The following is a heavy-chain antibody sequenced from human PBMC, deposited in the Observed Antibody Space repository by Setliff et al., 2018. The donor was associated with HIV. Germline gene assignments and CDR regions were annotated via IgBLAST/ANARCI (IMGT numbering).Heavy chain of an antibody. CDR3: ARGGLGVVGAIDH. Sequence: LSLTCAVYGGSFSGYYWTWIRQPPGRGLEWIGEIIHSGGTNYNRSLKSRVTISVDTSKNQFSLNLSSVTAADTAVYYCARGGLGVVGAIDHWSQGTLVTVS. V-gene: IGHV4-34*01. D-gene: IGHD2-15*01. CDR2: IIHSGGT. CDR1: GGSFSGYY. J-gene: IGHJ4*02.